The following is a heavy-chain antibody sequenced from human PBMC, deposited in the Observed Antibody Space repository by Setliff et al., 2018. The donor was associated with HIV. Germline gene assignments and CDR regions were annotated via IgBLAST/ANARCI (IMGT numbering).Heavy chain of an antibody. V-gene: IGHV7-4-1*02. Sequence: GASVKVSCKASGYTFTSYAMNWVRQAPGQGLEWMGWINTNTGNPTYAQGFTGRFVFSLDTSVSTTYLQISSLKAEDTAVYYCARSSGSYYDSDEYFQHWGQGTLVTVSS. CDR3: ARSSGSYYDSDEYFQH. CDR1: GYTFTSYA. J-gene: IGHJ1*01. D-gene: IGHD1-26*01. CDR2: INTNTGNP.